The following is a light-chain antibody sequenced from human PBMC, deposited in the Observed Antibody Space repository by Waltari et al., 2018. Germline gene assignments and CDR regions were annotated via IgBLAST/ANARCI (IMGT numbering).Light chain of an antibody. CDR1: QSVLYRSNNLNY. J-gene: IGKJ2*01. CDR2: WAS. V-gene: IGKV4-1*01. Sequence: DIVMTQSPDSLAVSLGERATLNCKSSQSVLYRSNNLNYLAWYQQKPGQPPKLLIYWASTRESGVPDRFSGSGSGTDFTLTISSLQAEDVAVYYCQQFYSTPYTFGQGTKLEIK. CDR3: QQFYSTPYT.